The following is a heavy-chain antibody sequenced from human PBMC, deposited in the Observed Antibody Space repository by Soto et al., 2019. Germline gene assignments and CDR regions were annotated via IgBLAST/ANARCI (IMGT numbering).Heavy chain of an antibody. CDR1: GGSISSGDYY. V-gene: IGHV4-30-4*01. CDR3: VRGFQSTKIVVVIPEAFDI. CDR2: IYYSGST. J-gene: IGHJ3*02. D-gene: IGHD3-22*01. Sequence: PSETLSLTCTVPGGSISSGDYYWSWIRQPPGKGMECIGYIYYSGSTYYNPSLKSRFTISVDTSKNQFSLKLSSVTAAAPAVYYCVRGFQSTKIVVVIPEAFDIWGQGTMVTVSS.